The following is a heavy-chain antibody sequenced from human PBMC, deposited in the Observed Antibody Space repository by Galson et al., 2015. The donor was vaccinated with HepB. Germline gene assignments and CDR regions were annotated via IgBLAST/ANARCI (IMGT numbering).Heavy chain of an antibody. J-gene: IGHJ6*03. CDR3: AKRQYQLHYYYMDV. D-gene: IGHD2-2*01. Sequence: SLRLSCAASGFTFSSYAMSWVRQAPGEGLKWVSAISGSGGSTYYADSVKGRFTISRDNSKNTLYLQMNSLRAEDTAVYYCAKRQYQLHYYYMDVWGKGTTVTVSS. CDR1: GFTFSSYA. V-gene: IGHV3-23*01. CDR2: ISGSGGST.